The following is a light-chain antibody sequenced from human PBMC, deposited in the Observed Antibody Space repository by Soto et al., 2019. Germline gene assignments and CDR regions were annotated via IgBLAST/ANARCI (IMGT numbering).Light chain of an antibody. CDR1: QSISSY. Sequence: DIQMTQSPSSLSASVGDRVTITCRASQSISSYLNWYQQKPGKAPKLLIYAASSLQSGVPSRFSGSGSGTDFTLTSSSLQPEDFATYYCQQSYSTPQFGQGTKVEIK. V-gene: IGKV1-39*01. CDR3: QQSYSTPQ. J-gene: IGKJ1*01. CDR2: AAS.